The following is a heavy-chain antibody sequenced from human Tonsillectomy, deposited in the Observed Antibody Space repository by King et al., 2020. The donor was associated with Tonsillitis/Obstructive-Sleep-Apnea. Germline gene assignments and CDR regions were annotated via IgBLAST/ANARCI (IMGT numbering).Heavy chain of an antibody. D-gene: IGHD2-2*01. CDR1: GFTFRSYA. Sequence: VQLVVSGGGVVQSGRAVRLYCAASGFTFRSYAMHWVRQASGKVLEWVAVISYDGSNRYYAESVKGRFTISRDNSQNTLYLQMNSLRAEETAVYYCAGGKFVVVGPMDVWGKGTTVTVSS. J-gene: IGHJ6*04. CDR2: ISYDGSNR. CDR3: AGGKFVVVGPMDV. V-gene: IGHV3-30*16.